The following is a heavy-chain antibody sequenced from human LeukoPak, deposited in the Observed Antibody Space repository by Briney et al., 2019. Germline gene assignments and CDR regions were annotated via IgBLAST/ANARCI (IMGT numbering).Heavy chain of an antibody. D-gene: IGHD6-19*01. CDR3: ARGSIAVAGGFDY. J-gene: IGHJ4*02. CDR2: INPNSGGT. CDR1: GYTFIGYY. V-gene: IGHV1-2*02. Sequence: ASVKVSFKASGYTFIGYYMHWVRQAPGQGLEWMGWINPNSGGTNYAQKFQGRVTMTRDTSISTAYMELSRLRSDDTAVYYCARGSIAVAGGFDYWGQGTLVTVSS.